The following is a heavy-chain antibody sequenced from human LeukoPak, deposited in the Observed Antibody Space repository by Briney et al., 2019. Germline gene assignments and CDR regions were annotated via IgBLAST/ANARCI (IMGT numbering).Heavy chain of an antibody. CDR2: ISAYNGNT. CDR1: GYTFTSYG. Sequence: ASVKVSCKASGYTFTSYGISWVRQAPGQGLEWMGWISAYNGNTNYAQKLQGRVTMTTDTSTSTAYMELRSLRSDDTAVYYCARDLVLLWFGDPGPPPFDYWGQGTLVTVSS. V-gene: IGHV1-18*01. J-gene: IGHJ4*02. CDR3: ARDLVLLWFGDPGPPPFDY. D-gene: IGHD3-10*01.